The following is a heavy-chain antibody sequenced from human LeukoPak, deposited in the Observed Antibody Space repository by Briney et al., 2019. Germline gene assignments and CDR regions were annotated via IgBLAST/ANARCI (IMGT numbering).Heavy chain of an antibody. J-gene: IGHJ6*03. V-gene: IGHV4-34*01. CDR2: INHSGST. Sequence: SETLSLTCAVYGGSFSGYYWSWIRQPPGKGLEWIGEINHSGSTNYNPSLKSRVTISVDTSKNQFSLKLSSVTAADTAAYYCARGRSGYYYYYMDVWGKGTTVTVSS. CDR3: ARGRSGYYYYYMDV. D-gene: IGHD3-22*01. CDR1: GGSFSGYY.